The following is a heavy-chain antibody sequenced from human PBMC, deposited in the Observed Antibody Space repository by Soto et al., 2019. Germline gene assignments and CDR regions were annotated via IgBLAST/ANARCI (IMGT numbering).Heavy chain of an antibody. D-gene: IGHD3-9*01. J-gene: IGHJ4*01. CDR1: GYTFTSYG. Sequence: ASVKVSCKASGYTFTSYGISWVRQAPGQGLEWMGWISAYNGNTNYAQKLQGRVTMTTDTSTSTAYMELRSLRSDDTAVYYCARGLLFWFQYFDWPHSHGDYCGQGTQVTVSS. CDR3: ARGLLFWFQYFDWPHSHGDY. V-gene: IGHV1-18*01. CDR2: ISAYNGNT.